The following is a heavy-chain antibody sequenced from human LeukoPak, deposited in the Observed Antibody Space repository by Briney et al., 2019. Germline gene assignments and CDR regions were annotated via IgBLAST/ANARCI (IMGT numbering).Heavy chain of an antibody. Sequence: GGSLRLSCAASRFTFSSYWMSWVRQAPGKGLEWVANIKQDGGDKYYVDSVKGRFTISRDNAKNSLYLQMNSLRDEDTAVYYCAREASDYYDSSGGFDYWGQGTLVTVSS. D-gene: IGHD3-22*01. CDR3: AREASDYYDSSGGFDY. V-gene: IGHV3-7*01. CDR2: IKQDGGDK. CDR1: RFTFSSYW. J-gene: IGHJ4*02.